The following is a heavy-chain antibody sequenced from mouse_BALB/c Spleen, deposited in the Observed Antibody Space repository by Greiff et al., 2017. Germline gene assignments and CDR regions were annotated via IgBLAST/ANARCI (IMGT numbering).Heavy chain of an antibody. D-gene: IGHD2-4*01. V-gene: IGHV10-1*02. Sequence: EVMLVESGGGLVQPKGSLKLSCAASGFTFNTYAMNWVRQAPGKGLEWVARIRSKSNNYATYYADSVKDRFTISRDDSQSMLYLQMNNLKTEDTAMYYCVRQRITGYFDVWGAGTTVTVSS. CDR2: IRSKSNNYAT. CDR3: VRQRITGYFDV. CDR1: GFTFNTYA. J-gene: IGHJ1*01.